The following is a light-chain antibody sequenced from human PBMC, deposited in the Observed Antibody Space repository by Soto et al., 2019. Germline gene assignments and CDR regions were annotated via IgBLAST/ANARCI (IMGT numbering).Light chain of an antibody. J-gene: IGKJ1*01. CDR2: AAS. Sequence: DIHMTQSPSSLSASVGDRVTITCRASQSISSFLNWYQQKPGKAPHLLIYAASSLRYGVPSRFRGSESGTEFTLTIISLQPEDFATYFCQQSYTTPWTFGQGTKVEIK. CDR1: QSISSF. V-gene: IGKV1-39*01. CDR3: QQSYTTPWT.